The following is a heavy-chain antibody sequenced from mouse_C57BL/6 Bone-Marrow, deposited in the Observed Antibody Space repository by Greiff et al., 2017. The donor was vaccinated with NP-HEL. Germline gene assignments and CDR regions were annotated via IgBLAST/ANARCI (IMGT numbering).Heavy chain of an antibody. J-gene: IGHJ4*01. CDR2: IHPNSGST. D-gene: IGHD2-3*01. CDR3: ARLYDGYYRYYFAMGY. CDR1: GYTFTSYW. V-gene: IGHV1-64*01. Sequence: QVQLQQPGAELVKPGASVKLSCKASGYTFTSYWMHWVKQRPGQGLEWIGMIHPNSGSTNYNEKFKSKATLTVDKSSSTAYMQLSSLTSEDSAVYCCARLYDGYYRYYFAMGYWGQGTSVTVSS.